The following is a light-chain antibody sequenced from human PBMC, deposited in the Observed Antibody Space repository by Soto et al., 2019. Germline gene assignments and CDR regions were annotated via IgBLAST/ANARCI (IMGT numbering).Light chain of an antibody. CDR3: QQSYNAPFN. J-gene: IGKJ3*01. Sequence: IQMTQSPSSLSASIGDTVSITCRASQTIDRYLNWFQQKSGQAPKLLMNAASSLRSGVPSRFSASGSRTDLTLTISSLQPEDYATYYCQQSYNAPFNFGTGTKVDI. CDR1: QTIDRY. CDR2: AAS. V-gene: IGKV1-39*01.